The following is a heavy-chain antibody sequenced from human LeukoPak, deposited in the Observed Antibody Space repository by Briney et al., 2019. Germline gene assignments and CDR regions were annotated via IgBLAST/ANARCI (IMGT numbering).Heavy chain of an antibody. CDR2: ISAYNGNT. Sequence: ASVKVSCKASGYTFTIYGISGFRQAPGQGLGWMGWISAYNGNTNYAQKFQGRVTMTTDTSTSTAYMELRSLRSDDTAVYYCARDSRYDEGYWGQGTLVTVSS. CDR1: GYTFTIYG. J-gene: IGHJ4*02. V-gene: IGHV1-18*01. CDR3: ARDSRYDEGY. D-gene: IGHD5-12*01.